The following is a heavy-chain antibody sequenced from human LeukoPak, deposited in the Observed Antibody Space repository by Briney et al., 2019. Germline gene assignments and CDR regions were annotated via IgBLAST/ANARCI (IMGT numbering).Heavy chain of an antibody. CDR2: IYQSGST. CDR3: ARLAWGRLDY. Sequence: SETLSLTCSVSGYSISSGYYWGWIRQPPGKGLEGIGSIYQSGSTYYNPSLKSRVTISVDTSKNQFSLKLSSVTAADTAVYYCARLAWGRLDYWGQGTLVTVSS. D-gene: IGHD7-27*01. J-gene: IGHJ4*02. V-gene: IGHV4-38-2*02. CDR1: GYSISSGYY.